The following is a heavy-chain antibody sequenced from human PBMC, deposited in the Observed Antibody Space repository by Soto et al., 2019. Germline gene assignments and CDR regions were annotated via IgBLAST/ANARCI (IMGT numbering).Heavy chain of an antibody. CDR2: ISWNSGNI. J-gene: IGHJ4*02. CDR3: AKDMRSSQGGSYAAEL. Sequence: VQLVESGGGLVQPGRSLRLSCAASGFFFEDYAMHWVRQAPGRALEWVSGISWNSGNIGYADSAKGRFTISRDNAKNSLYQQMNSLRTEDTAFYFCAKDMRSSQGGSYAAELWGQGTLVTVSS. D-gene: IGHD3-10*01. V-gene: IGHV3-9*01. CDR1: GFFFEDYA.